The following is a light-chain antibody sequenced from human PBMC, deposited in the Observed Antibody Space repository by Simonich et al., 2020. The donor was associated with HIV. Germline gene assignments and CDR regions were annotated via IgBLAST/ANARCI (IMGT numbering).Light chain of an antibody. Sequence: DIQMTQSPSSVSASVGDRVTITCRASQGISNWLAWYQQKPGKAHKILIYAASSLQSGVPSRFSGIGSGTDFTLTISSLQPEDIATYYCQQYDNLPITFGQGTRLEIK. V-gene: IGKV1-12*01. CDR1: QGISNW. CDR2: AAS. J-gene: IGKJ5*01. CDR3: QQYDNLPIT.